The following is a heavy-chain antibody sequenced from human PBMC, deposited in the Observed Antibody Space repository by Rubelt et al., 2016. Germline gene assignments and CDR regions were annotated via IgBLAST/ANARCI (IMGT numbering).Heavy chain of an antibody. V-gene: IGHV4-4*07. CDR1: GGSVSNYY. CDR3: ARTTSSLSYYFDY. D-gene: IGHD6-6*01. Sequence: QVQLQESGPGLVKPSETLVLTCSVSGGSVSNYYWSWIRQPAEKGLEWIGRVHSSGSTNYNPSLKSRVPLSVDTSKNQFSLSLISVSAADTAVYYWARTTSSLSYYFDYWGLGTLVTVSS. J-gene: IGHJ4*02. CDR2: VHSSGST.